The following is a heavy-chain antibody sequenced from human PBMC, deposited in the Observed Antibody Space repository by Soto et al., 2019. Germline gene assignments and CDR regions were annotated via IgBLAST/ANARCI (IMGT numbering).Heavy chain of an antibody. CDR3: ARHGCSSTSCYDNYYYYGMDV. CDR2: IYPGDSDT. Sequence: GESLKISCKGSGYSFTSYWIGWVRQMPGKGLEWMGIIYPGDSDTRYSPSFQGQVTISADKSISTAYLQWSSLKASDTAMYYCARHGCSSTSCYDNYYYYGMDVWGQGTTVTVSS. CDR1: GYSFTSYW. J-gene: IGHJ6*02. D-gene: IGHD2-2*01. V-gene: IGHV5-51*01.